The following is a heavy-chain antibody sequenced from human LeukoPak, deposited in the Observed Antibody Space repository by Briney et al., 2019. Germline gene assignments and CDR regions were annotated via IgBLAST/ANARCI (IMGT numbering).Heavy chain of an antibody. Sequence: SETLSLTCAVYSGSFSGYYRSWIRQPPGKGLEWIGEINHSGSTNYNPSLKSRVTISVDTSKNQFSLKLSSVTAADTAVYYCARAAGTGTFDIWGQGTMVTVSS. V-gene: IGHV4-34*01. J-gene: IGHJ3*02. CDR2: INHSGST. D-gene: IGHD6-19*01. CDR3: ARAAGTGTFDI. CDR1: SGSFSGYY.